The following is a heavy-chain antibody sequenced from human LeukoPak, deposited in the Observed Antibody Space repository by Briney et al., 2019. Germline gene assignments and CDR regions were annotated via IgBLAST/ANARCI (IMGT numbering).Heavy chain of an antibody. CDR2: INPNSGGA. J-gene: IGHJ4*02. V-gene: IGHV1-2*02. CDR1: GYTFTDYY. Sequence: GASVKVSCKASGYTFTDYYMHRVRQAPGQGIEWLGWINPNSGGAGYAEKFQGRVTMTTDTSTSTAYMELRSLRSDDTAVYYCARDTRLRYFDWPKYYFDYWGQGTLVTVSS. CDR3: ARDTRLRYFDWPKYYFDY. D-gene: IGHD3-9*01.